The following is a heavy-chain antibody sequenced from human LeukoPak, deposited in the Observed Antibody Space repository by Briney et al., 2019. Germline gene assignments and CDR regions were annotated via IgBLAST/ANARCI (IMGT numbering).Heavy chain of an antibody. J-gene: IGHJ4*02. D-gene: IGHD2-15*01. Sequence: GSSVKVSCKASGGTFSSYAISWVRQAPGQGLEWMGGIIPISGTANYAQKFQGRVTITADKSTSTAYMELSSLRSEDTAVYYCARDGHCSGGSCYSVAFDYWGQGTLVTVSS. V-gene: IGHV1-69*06. CDR1: GGTFSSYA. CDR2: IIPISGTA. CDR3: ARDGHCSGGSCYSVAFDY.